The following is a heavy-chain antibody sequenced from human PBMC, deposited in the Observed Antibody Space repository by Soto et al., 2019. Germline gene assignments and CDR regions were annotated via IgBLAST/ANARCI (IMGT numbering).Heavy chain of an antibody. CDR3: ASTTGTTSPYYYYGMDV. CDR2: INAGNGNT. CDR1: GYTFTSYA. V-gene: IGHV1-3*01. Sequence: QVQLVQSGAEVKKPGASAKVSCKASGYTFTSYAMHWVRQAPGQRLEWMGWINAGNGNTKYSQKFRGRVTITRDTSASTAYMELSSVRSEDTAVYYCASTTGTTSPYYYYGMDVWGQGTTVTVSS. J-gene: IGHJ6*02. D-gene: IGHD1-1*01.